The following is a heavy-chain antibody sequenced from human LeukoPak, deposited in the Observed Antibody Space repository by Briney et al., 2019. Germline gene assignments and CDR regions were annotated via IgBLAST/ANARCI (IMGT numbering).Heavy chain of an antibody. V-gene: IGHV3-23*01. CDR1: GFTFSSCA. J-gene: IGHJ4*02. Sequence: GGSLRHSRVASGFTFSSCAISWVRPALGKGVECVSRISGSGASTYYADSVKGRFTISRDNTKNNLYLQKISLRAEDTAVYYCAKSGRYSSNLYDYWGQGTLVTVSS. CDR3: AKSGRYSSNLYDY. D-gene: IGHD6-13*01. CDR2: ISGSGAST.